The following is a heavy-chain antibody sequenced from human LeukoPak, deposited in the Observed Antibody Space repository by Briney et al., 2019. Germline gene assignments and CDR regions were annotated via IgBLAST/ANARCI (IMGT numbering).Heavy chain of an antibody. Sequence: GGSLRLSCTASGFTFSDYYMNWVRQAPGKGLEWISYIRNSGSATYYADSVEGRFTIARDNAKNSLYLQMNSLRPEDTAMYYCTRGAEVSGYPVFQHWGQGALVTVSS. D-gene: IGHD3-22*01. V-gene: IGHV3-11*01. CDR2: IRNSGSAT. CDR3: TRGAEVSGYPVFQH. J-gene: IGHJ4*02. CDR1: GFTFSDYY.